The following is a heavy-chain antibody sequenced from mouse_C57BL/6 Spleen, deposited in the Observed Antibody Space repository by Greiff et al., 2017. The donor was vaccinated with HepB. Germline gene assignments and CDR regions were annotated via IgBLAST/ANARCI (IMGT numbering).Heavy chain of an antibody. CDR3: ARYKELGFDY. Sequence: DVKLVESGGGLVQPGGSLSLSCAASGFTFTDYYMSWVRQPPGKALEWLGFIRNKANGYTTEYSVSVKGRFTISRDNSQSILHLQMNALRAEDSATYYYARYKELGFDYWGQGTTLTVSS. J-gene: IGHJ2*01. V-gene: IGHV7-3*01. D-gene: IGHD1-3*01. CDR1: GFTFTDYY. CDR2: IRNKANGYTT.